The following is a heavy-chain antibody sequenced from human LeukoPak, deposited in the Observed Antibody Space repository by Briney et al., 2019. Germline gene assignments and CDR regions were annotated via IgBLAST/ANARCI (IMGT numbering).Heavy chain of an antibody. J-gene: IGHJ6*02. CDR1: GFTFSSYA. V-gene: IGHV3-64*01. Sequence: PGGSLRLSCAASGFTFSSYAMHWVRQAPGKGLEYVSAISSNGGSTYYANSVKGRFTISRDNSKNTLYLQMNSLRAEDTAVYYCAKVPHSSSSVYYYYGMDVWGQGTTVTVSS. CDR3: AKVPHSSSSVYYYYGMDV. CDR2: ISSNGGST. D-gene: IGHD6-6*01.